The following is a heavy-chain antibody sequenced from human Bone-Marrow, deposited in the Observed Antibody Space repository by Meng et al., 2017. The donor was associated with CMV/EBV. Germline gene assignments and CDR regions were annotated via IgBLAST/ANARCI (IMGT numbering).Heavy chain of an antibody. J-gene: IGHJ3*02. CDR1: EYTFTRYD. CDR2: MNPDSGNT. D-gene: IGHD6-13*01. CDR3: ARDPYSTDDAFDI. V-gene: IGHV1-8*01. Sequence: ASVKVSCKASEYTFTRYDINWVRQAIGQGLEWMGWMNPDSGNTAYAQKFQGRVTMTRDTSTSTAYMELSSLRSEDTAVYYCARDPYSTDDAFDIWGQGTMVTVSS.